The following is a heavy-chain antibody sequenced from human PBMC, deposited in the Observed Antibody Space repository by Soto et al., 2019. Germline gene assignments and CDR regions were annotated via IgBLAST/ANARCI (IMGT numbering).Heavy chain of an antibody. D-gene: IGHD3-10*01. CDR2: IKSKTDGGTT. Sequence: EVQLVESGGGLVKPGGSLRLSCAASGFTFSNAWMSWVRQAPGKGLEWVGRIKSKTDGGTTDYAAPVKGRFTISRDDSKNTLYLQMNSLKTEDTAVYYCTTEWSGWHYYGSGSYSNWFDPWGQGTLVTVSS. CDR3: TTEWSGWHYYGSGSYSNWFDP. J-gene: IGHJ5*02. V-gene: IGHV3-15*01. CDR1: GFTFSNAW.